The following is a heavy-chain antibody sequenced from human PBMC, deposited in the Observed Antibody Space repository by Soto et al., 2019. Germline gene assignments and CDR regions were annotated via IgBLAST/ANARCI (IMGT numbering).Heavy chain of an antibody. J-gene: IGHJ4*02. CDR3: ARIGYSSSSLDY. CDR1: GFIFINYW. D-gene: IGHD6-13*01. Sequence: GGSLRLSCAASGFIFINYWMSWVRQAPGKGLEWVANINQDGSQIYYVDSVKGRFTISRDNAKNSVYLQIKSLRAEDTAVYYCARIGYSSSSLDYWGLGTLVTVSS. V-gene: IGHV3-7*03. CDR2: INQDGSQI.